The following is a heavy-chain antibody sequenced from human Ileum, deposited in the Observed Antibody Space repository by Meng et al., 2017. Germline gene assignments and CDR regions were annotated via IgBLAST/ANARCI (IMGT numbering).Heavy chain of an antibody. Sequence: VEGVKKRGATGPFSCKASGNTFTDNHLHWVRQAPGQGLEWMGWINCNSGGTKYAQKFQGRVTMTRDTSISTAYMELSRLRSDDTAVYYCARERFYYYDSSGSINWGQGTLVTVSS. CDR1: GNTFTDNH. CDR3: ARERFYYYDSSGSIN. D-gene: IGHD3-22*01. J-gene: IGHJ4*02. CDR2: INCNSGGT. V-gene: IGHV1-2*02.